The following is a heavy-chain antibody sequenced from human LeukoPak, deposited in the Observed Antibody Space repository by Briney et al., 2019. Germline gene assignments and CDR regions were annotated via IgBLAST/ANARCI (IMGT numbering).Heavy chain of an antibody. CDR3: ARAEDDYGDY. Sequence: ASVKVSCKASGYTFTGQYMHWVRQAPGQGLEWMGWINPNSGDTGYAQKLQGRVTMTTDTSTSTAYMELRSLRSDDTAVYYCARAEDDYGDYWGQGTLVTVSS. J-gene: IGHJ4*02. D-gene: IGHD2-15*01. CDR1: GYTFTGQY. V-gene: IGHV1-2*02. CDR2: INPNSGDT.